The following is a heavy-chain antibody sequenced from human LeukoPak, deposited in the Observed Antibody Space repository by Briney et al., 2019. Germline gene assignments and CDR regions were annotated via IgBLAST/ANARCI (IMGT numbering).Heavy chain of an antibody. CDR3: AKDPSGWHYY. CDR2: ISGSGGST. Sequence: GGSLRLSCAASGFTFSSYAMSWARQAPGKRLEWVSAISGSGGSTYYADSVKGRFTISRDNSKNTLYLQMNSLRAEDRAVYYCAKDPSGWHYYWGQGTLVTVSS. J-gene: IGHJ4*02. CDR1: GFTFSSYA. D-gene: IGHD6-19*01. V-gene: IGHV3-23*01.